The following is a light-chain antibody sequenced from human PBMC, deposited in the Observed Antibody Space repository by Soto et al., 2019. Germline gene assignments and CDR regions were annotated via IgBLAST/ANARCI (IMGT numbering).Light chain of an antibody. CDR1: SSNIGDNP. Sequence: QSVLTQPPSAYGTPGQTVTISCSGSSSNIGDNPVNWYQQLPGAAPKLLIYINDQRPSGVPDRFSGSKSGTSASLAISGLQPEDEADYYCAAWDDSLNALFGTGTKLTVL. J-gene: IGLJ1*01. CDR3: AAWDDSLNAL. V-gene: IGLV1-44*01. CDR2: IND.